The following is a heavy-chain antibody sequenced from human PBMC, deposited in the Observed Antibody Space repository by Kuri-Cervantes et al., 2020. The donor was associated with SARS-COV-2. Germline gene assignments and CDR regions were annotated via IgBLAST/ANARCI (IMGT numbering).Heavy chain of an antibody. D-gene: IGHD3-3*01. J-gene: IGHJ4*02. V-gene: IGHV1-24*01. CDR2: FDPEDGGT. CDR3: ATVRGGGAYYDFWSGYHNGAPFDY. Sequence: ASVKVSCKVSGYTLTELSMHWVRQAPGKGLEWMGGFDPEDGGTIYAQKFQGRVTMTEDTSTDTAYMELSSLRSEDTAVYYCATVRGGGAYYDFWSGYHNGAPFDYWGQGTLVTVSS. CDR1: GYTLTELS.